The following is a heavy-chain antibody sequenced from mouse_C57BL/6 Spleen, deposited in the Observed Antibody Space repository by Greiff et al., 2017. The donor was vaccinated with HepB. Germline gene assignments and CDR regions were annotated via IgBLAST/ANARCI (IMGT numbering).Heavy chain of an antibody. D-gene: IGHD2-10*02. V-gene: IGHV1-61*01. Sequence: QVQLKQPGAELVRPGSSVKLSCKASGYTFTSYWMDWVKQRPGQGLEWIGNIYPSDSETHYNQKFKDKATLTVDKSSSTAYMQLSSLTSEDSAVYYCARLGWSTSAMDYWGQGTSVTVSS. J-gene: IGHJ4*01. CDR1: GYTFTSYW. CDR2: IYPSDSET. CDR3: ARLGWSTSAMDY.